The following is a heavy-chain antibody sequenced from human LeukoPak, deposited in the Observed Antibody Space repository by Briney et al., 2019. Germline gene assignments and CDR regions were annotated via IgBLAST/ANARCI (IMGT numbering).Heavy chain of an antibody. CDR3: ARRDPAAYNWFDP. V-gene: IGHV4-30-2*01. Sequence: PSETLSLTSTVSGGSISDGGYYWGWIRQPPGKGLEWIGYIYHSGSTYYNPSLKSRVTISVDRSKNQFSLKLSSVTAADTAVYYCARRDPAAYNWFDPWGQGTLVTVSS. D-gene: IGHD2-2*01. CDR2: IYHSGST. J-gene: IGHJ5*02. CDR1: GGSISDGGYY.